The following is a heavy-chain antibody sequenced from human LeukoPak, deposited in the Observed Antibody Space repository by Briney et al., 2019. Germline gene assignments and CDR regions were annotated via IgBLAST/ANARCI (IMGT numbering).Heavy chain of an antibody. J-gene: IGHJ4*02. CDR2: ISSSSSYI. CDR3: ARAPPIVGAYSFDY. D-gene: IGHD1-26*01. Sequence: PGGSLRLSCAASVFTFSSYSMTWVRQAPATGLEWVSSISSSSSYIYYADSVKGRFTISRDNAKNSLYLQMNSLRAEDTAVYYCARAPPIVGAYSFDYWGQGTLVTVSS. CDR1: VFTFSSYS. V-gene: IGHV3-21*01.